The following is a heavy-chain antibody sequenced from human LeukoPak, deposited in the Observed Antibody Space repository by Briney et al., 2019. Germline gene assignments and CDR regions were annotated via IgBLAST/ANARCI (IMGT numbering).Heavy chain of an antibody. CDR3: AKAPDSSGFPSYFDS. CDR1: GFTFSTFA. V-gene: IGHV3-23*01. CDR2: LSDSAVSS. Sequence: GGSLRLSCAVSGFTFSTFAMNWVRKAPGKGLEWVSSLSDSAVSSYYADSVKGRFTISRDNSKNTLYLQMNSLRAEDTATYYCAKAPDSSGFPSYFDSWGQGTLVAVSS. D-gene: IGHD3-22*01. J-gene: IGHJ4*02.